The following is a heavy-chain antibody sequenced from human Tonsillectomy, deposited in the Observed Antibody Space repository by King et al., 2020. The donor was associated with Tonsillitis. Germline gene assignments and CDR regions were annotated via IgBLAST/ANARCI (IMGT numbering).Heavy chain of an antibody. CDR2: ISGSGGKK. CDR3: AKGNVDCSGGSCPGSVYYYAMDV. Sequence: VQSGGSLRLSCAASGFTFSGYAMIWVRQAPGKGLEWVSAISGSGGKKYYADSVKARFTISRDNSKNTLYLQMNSLRAEDTAIYYCAKGNVDCSGGSCPGSVYYYAMDVWGQGATLTVSS. J-gene: IGHJ6*02. D-gene: IGHD2-15*01. CDR1: GFTFSGYA. V-gene: IGHV3-23*01.